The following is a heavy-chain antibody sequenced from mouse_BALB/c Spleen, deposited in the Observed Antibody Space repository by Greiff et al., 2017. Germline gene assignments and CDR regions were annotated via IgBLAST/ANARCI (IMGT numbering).Heavy chain of an antibody. CDR3: ARGSITTATLDY. CDR2: ISDGGSYT. Sequence: EVMLVESGGGLVKPGGSLKLSCAASGFTFSDYYMYWVRQTPEKRLEWVATISDGGSYTYYPDSVKGRFTISRDNAKNNLYLQMSSLKSEDTAMYYCARGSITTATLDYWGQGTTLTVSS. D-gene: IGHD1-2*01. J-gene: IGHJ2*01. V-gene: IGHV5-4*02. CDR1: GFTFSDYY.